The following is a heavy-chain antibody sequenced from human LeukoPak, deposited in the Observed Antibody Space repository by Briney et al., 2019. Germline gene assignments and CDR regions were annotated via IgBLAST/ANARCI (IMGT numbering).Heavy chain of an antibody. CDR1: GGSISSGGYY. CDR2: IYYSGST. J-gene: IGHJ5*02. CDR3: ARSYCGGDCYENWFDP. D-gene: IGHD2-21*02. V-gene: IGHV4-31*03. Sequence: SETLSLTCTVSGGSISSGGYYWSWIRQHPGKGLEWIGYIYYSGSTYYNPSLKSRVTISVDTSKNQFSLKLSSVTAADTAVYYCARSYCGGDCYENWFDPWGQGTLVTVSS.